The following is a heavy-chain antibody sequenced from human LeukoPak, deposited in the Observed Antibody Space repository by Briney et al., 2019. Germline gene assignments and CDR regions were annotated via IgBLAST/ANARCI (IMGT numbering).Heavy chain of an antibody. CDR3: ARAPPYYYGSGSYYLMD. J-gene: IGHJ4*02. CDR2: INPNSGGT. Sequence: ASVKVSCKASGYTFTGYYMHWVRQAPGQGLEWMGWINPNSGGTNYAQKFQGRVTMTRDTSISTAYMELSRLRSDDTAVYYCARAPPYYYGSGSYYLMDWGQGTLVTVSS. V-gene: IGHV1-2*02. CDR1: GYTFTGYY. D-gene: IGHD3-10*01.